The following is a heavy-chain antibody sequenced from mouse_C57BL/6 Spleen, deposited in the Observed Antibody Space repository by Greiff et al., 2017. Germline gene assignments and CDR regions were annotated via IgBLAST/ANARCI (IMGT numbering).Heavy chain of an antibody. J-gene: IGHJ1*03. CDR2: ISYDGSN. Sequence: EVKLMESGPGLVKPSQSLSLTCSVTGYSITSGYYWNWIRQFPGNKLEWMGYISYDGSNNYNPSFKNRISFTRDTSKNQFFLKLNSVTTEDTATYYCARGRAHYYGSSYWYFDVWGTGTTVTVSS. CDR1: GYSITSGYY. V-gene: IGHV3-6*01. D-gene: IGHD1-1*01. CDR3: ARGRAHYYGSSYWYFDV.